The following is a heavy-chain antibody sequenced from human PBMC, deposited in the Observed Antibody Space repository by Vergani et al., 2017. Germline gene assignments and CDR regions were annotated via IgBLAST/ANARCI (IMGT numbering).Heavy chain of an antibody. CDR3: ARMGGYDEGDALRIGYFDS. Sequence: QVQLQESGPGLVKPSQTLSLTCSVSGDSISSGVYYWNWIRQHPGKGLEWIGYIYSTGSTHHNPSLRRRITMSVDTSKNQFSLKLSSVTAADTAMYFCARMGGYDEGDALRIGYFDSWGPGILVTVSS. CDR2: IYSTGST. CDR1: GDSISSGVYY. D-gene: IGHD3-22*01. V-gene: IGHV4-31*03. J-gene: IGHJ4*02.